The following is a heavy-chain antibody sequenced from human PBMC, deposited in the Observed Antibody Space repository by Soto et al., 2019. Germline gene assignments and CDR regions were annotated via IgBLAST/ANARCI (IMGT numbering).Heavy chain of an antibody. V-gene: IGHV4-39*01. CDR2: IYHSGST. Sequence: SETLSLTCTVSGGFISSSNCYWGWIRQPPGKGLEWIGSIYHSGSTYYNTSLKSQVTKSEDTSKNQFSLKLNSVTAADTAVYYCARPVGVEQQLVHDAFDLWGQGTMVTVSS. CDR3: ARPVGVEQQLVHDAFDL. D-gene: IGHD6-13*01. J-gene: IGHJ3*01. CDR1: GGFISSSNCY.